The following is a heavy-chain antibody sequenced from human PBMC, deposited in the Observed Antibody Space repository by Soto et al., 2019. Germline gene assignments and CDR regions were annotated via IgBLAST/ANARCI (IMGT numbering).Heavy chain of an antibody. CDR3: ARHDSGGSYYYYYYMDV. V-gene: IGHV4-59*13. CDR2: IFYSGST. J-gene: IGHJ6*03. D-gene: IGHD2-15*01. CDR1: GGSISSSS. Sequence: SETLSLTCTVSGGSISSSSWGWIRHPPGKGLEWVGHIFYSGSTNYNPSLESRVTISVDTSKNQFSLELSSVTAADTAVYYCARHDSGGSYYYYYYMDVWGKGTTVTVSS.